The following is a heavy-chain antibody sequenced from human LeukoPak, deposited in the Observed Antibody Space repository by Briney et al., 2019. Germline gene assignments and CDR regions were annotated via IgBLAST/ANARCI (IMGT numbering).Heavy chain of an antibody. V-gene: IGHV1-2*02. J-gene: IGHJ4*02. D-gene: IGHD2-15*01. Sequence: ASVKVSCKASGYTVTGYYMHWVRQAPGQGLEWMGWINPNSGGTNYAQKFQGRVTMTRDTSISTAYMELSRLRSDDTAVYYCARAPGYCSGGSCYWFDYWGQGALVTVSS. CDR1: GYTVTGYY. CDR3: ARAPGYCSGGSCYWFDY. CDR2: INPNSGGT.